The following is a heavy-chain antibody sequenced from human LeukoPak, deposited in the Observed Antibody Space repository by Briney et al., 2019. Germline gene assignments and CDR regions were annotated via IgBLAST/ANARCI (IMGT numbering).Heavy chain of an antibody. CDR3: ARDLYSSSSPYYYYGMDV. CDR1: GFTVSSNY. V-gene: IGHV3-53*04. J-gene: IGHJ6*02. D-gene: IGHD6-6*01. CDR2: IYSGGST. Sequence: GGSLRLSCAASGFTVSSNYMSWDRQAPGKGLEWVSVIYSGGSTYYADSVKGRFTISRHNSKNTLYLQMNSLRAEDTAVYYCARDLYSSSSPYYYYGMDVWGQGTTVTVSS.